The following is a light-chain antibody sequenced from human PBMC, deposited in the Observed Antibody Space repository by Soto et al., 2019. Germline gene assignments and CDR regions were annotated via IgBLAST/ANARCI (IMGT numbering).Light chain of an antibody. V-gene: IGKV4-1*01. CDR3: QQYYSSPLT. CDR1: QSVLYRSNNKNY. CDR2: WAS. J-gene: IGKJ4*01. Sequence: DIVMAQSPDSLAVSLGERATINCKSSQSVLYRSNNKNYLAWYQQKPGQPPKLLIYWASTRESGVPDRFSGGGSGTDVTLSISSLQAEDVAVYYCQQYYSSPLTFGGGTKVEIK.